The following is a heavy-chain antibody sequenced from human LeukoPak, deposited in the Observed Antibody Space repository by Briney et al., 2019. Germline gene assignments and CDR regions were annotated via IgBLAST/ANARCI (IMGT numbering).Heavy chain of an antibody. V-gene: IGHV1-2*02. CDR2: INPNSGGT. J-gene: IGHJ4*02. Sequence: ASVKVSCKASGYTFTGYFMHWVRQATGQGLEWMGWINPNSGGTNYARKFQGRVIMTRDTSISTAYIELSRLRSDDTAVYYCARDLDGSSGCDYWGQGTLVTVSS. CDR3: ARDLDGSSGCDY. CDR1: GYTFTGYF. D-gene: IGHD6-13*01.